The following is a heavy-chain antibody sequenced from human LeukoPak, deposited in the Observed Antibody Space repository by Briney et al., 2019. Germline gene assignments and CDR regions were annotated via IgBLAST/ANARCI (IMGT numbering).Heavy chain of an antibody. D-gene: IGHD6-19*01. J-gene: IGHJ4*02. V-gene: IGHV4-34*01. CDR1: SGSFSGYY. Sequence: KPSETLSLTCAVYSGSFSGYYWNWIRQPPGKGLEWIGEIHHSGSTNYNPSLKSRVTMSVDTSKNQFSLKVNSVTAADTAVHYCARDQGSGWGQGTLVTVSS. CDR2: IHHSGST. CDR3: ARDQGSG.